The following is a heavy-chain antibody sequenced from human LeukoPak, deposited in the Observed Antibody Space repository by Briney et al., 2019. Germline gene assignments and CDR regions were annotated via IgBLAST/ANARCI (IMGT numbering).Heavy chain of an antibody. V-gene: IGHV1-46*01. CDR3: ARERPPRVVVVAATADGGFDP. CDR2: INPSGGST. J-gene: IGHJ5*02. Sequence: ASVKVSCKASGYTFTSYYMHWVRQAPGQGLEWMGIINPSGGSTSYAQKFQGRVTMTRDTPTSTVYMELSSLISEDTAVYYCARERPPRVVVVAATADGGFDPWGQGTLVTVSS. D-gene: IGHD2-15*01. CDR1: GYTFTSYY.